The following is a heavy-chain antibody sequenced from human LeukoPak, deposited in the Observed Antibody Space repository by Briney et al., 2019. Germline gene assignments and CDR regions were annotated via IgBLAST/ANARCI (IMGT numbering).Heavy chain of an antibody. V-gene: IGHV1-69*04. CDR3: ARAHLKWSYYWD. D-gene: IGHD1-26*01. J-gene: IGHJ4*02. CDR1: GGTFSIYA. CDR2: IIPILGIA. Sequence: SVKVSCKASGGTFSIYAISWVRQAPGQGLEWMGRIIPILGIANYAQKFQGRVTITADKSTSTAYMELSSLRSEDTAVYYCARAHLKWSYYWDWGQGTLVTVSS.